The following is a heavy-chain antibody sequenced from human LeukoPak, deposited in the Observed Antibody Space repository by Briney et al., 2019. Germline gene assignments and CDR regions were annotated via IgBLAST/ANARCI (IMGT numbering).Heavy chain of an antibody. CDR2: ISSSGSTI. CDR1: GFIFSSYE. Sequence: PGGSLRLSCAASGFIFSSYEMNWVRQAPGEGLEWVSYISSSGSTIYYADSVKGRFTISRDNAKNSLYLQMNSLRAEDTAVYYCARDDSYGLDYWGQGTLVTVSS. J-gene: IGHJ4*02. V-gene: IGHV3-48*03. CDR3: ARDDSYGLDY. D-gene: IGHD5-18*01.